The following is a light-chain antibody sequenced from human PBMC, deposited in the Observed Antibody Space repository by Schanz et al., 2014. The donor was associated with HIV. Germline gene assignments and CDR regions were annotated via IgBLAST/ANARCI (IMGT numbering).Light chain of an antibody. Sequence: QSALTQPASVSGSPGQSITLSCTGTSSDIGAYNYVSWYQQHPDKAPKLMIYDVSVRPSGVSHRFSGSKSDNTASLTISGLQAEDEADYFCSSYTSSLTRVFGTGTKLTVL. V-gene: IGLV2-14*03. CDR2: DVS. J-gene: IGLJ1*01. CDR3: SSYTSSLTRV. CDR1: SSDIGAYNY.